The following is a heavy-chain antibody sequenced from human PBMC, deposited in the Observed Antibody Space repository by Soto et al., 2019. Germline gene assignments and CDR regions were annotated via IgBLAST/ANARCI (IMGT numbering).Heavy chain of an antibody. CDR1: GFTFTNYF. Sequence: QVQLVQSGAEVKKPGASVKVSCKASGFTFTNYFFHWVRQAPRQGLEWMGIISPSNGSKHYVQSLQGRVTMTSDTSTSTVYMELSSLRSEDTAVYYCARGDGRGSSGFYYYYGMDVWGHGTTVTVSS. J-gene: IGHJ6*02. V-gene: IGHV1-46*01. CDR2: ISPSNGSK. D-gene: IGHD6-25*01. CDR3: ARGDGRGSSGFYYYYGMDV.